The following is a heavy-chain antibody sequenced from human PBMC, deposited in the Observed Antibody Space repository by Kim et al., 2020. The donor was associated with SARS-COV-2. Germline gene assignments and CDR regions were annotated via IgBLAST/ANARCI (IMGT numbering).Heavy chain of an antibody. CDR3: ARDRDQEVLLWFGYGSPPRNYGMDV. CDR2: INSDGSST. J-gene: IGHJ6*02. V-gene: IGHV3-74*01. CDR1: GFTFSSYW. D-gene: IGHD3-10*01. Sequence: GGSLRLSCAASGFTFSSYWMHWVRQAPGKGLVWVSRINSDGSSTSYADSVKGRFTISRDNAKNTLYLQMNSLRAEDTAVYYCARDRDQEVLLWFGYGSPPRNYGMDVWGQGTTVTVSS.